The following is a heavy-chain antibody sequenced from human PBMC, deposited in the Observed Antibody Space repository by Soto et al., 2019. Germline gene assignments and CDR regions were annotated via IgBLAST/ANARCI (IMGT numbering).Heavy chain of an antibody. CDR3: GTAGVPAAGGARLVF. CDR2: RFHSGTT. Sequence: SETLSLTCAVSGASICSSNWWRWVRQSPGEGLEWIGERFHSGTTNYNPSLKSRVTISVDKSNNQSSLKVTSVPAADTAVYYCGTAGVPAAGGARLVFWGQGALVTVSS. J-gene: IGHJ4*02. CDR1: GASICSSNW. V-gene: IGHV4-4*02. D-gene: IGHD2-2*01.